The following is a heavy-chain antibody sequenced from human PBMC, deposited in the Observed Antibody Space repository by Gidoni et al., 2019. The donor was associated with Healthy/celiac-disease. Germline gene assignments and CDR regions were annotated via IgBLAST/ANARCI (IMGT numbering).Heavy chain of an antibody. CDR3: ARDLTDYYYMDV. CDR1: GFPFSSYS. Sequence: EVQLVESGGGLVKPGGSLRLSCAASGFPFSSYSMNWVRQAPGKGLEWFSSISSSSSYIYYADSVKGRFTISRDNAKNSLYLQMNSLRAEDTAVYYCARDLTDYYYMDVWGKGTTVTVSS. CDR2: ISSSSSYI. V-gene: IGHV3-21*01. J-gene: IGHJ6*03.